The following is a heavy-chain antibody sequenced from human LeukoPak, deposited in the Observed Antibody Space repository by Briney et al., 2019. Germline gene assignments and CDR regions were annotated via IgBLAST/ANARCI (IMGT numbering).Heavy chain of an antibody. D-gene: IGHD5-12*01. V-gene: IGHV4-59*01. Sequence: SETLSLTCTVSGGSISSYYWSWIRQPPGKGLEWIGYIYYSGSTNYNPSLKSRVTISVDTSKNQFSPKLSSVTAADTAVYYCARVSGYPTTSYFDYWGQGTLVTVSS. CDR2: IYYSGST. CDR3: ARVSGYPTTSYFDY. CDR1: GGSISSYY. J-gene: IGHJ4*02.